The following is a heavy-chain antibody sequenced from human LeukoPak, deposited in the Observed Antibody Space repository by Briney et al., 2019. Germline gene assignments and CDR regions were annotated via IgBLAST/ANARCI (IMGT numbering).Heavy chain of an antibody. CDR2: IYYSGST. Sequence: PAETLTLTCTVSSGSISNYYWRWIRQPPGKGLEWIGYIYYSGSTNYNPSLKGRVTISVDTSKIQFSLKLNSVTAADTAVYYCARDRGMYYAYDIWGQGTMVTVSS. CDR3: ARDRGMYYAYDI. CDR1: SGSISNYY. V-gene: IGHV4-59*01. D-gene: IGHD1-26*01. J-gene: IGHJ3*02.